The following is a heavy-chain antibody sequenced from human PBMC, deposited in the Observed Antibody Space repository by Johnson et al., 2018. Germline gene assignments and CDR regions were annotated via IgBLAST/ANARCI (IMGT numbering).Heavy chain of an antibody. CDR3: ARWEYFGSGRYGFDI. J-gene: IGHJ3*02. CDR2: ITSSSSYM. V-gene: IGHV3-21*01. Sequence: EVQLVESGGGLVKPGGSLRLACAASGFTFSTYSMNWVRQAPGKGLEWVSSITSSSSYMYYTDSVRGRFTISRDNAKNSLYLQMNSLRAEDTAVYYCARWEYFGSGRYGFDIWGQGTRVTVSS. D-gene: IGHD3-10*01. CDR1: GFTFSTYS.